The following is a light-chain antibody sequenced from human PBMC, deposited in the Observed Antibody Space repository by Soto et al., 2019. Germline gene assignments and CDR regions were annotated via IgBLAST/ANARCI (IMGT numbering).Light chain of an antibody. CDR3: QQYGSSPWT. Sequence: EIVLTQSPGTLSXXXXERATLSCRASQSVSSNYLAWYQQKPGQAPRLLIYGTSSRATGIPDRFSGSGSGTDFTLTINRLEPEDFAVYYCQQYGSSPWTFGQGTKVEIK. J-gene: IGKJ1*01. CDR1: QSVSSNY. CDR2: GTS. V-gene: IGKV3-20*01.